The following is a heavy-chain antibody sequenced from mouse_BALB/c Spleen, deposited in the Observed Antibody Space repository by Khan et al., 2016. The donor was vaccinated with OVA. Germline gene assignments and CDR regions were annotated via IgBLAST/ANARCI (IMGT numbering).Heavy chain of an antibody. CDR2: ISYIGNT. Sequence: EVKLLESGPSLVKPSQTLSLTCSVTGDSITRGYWNWIRKFPGNKLDYMGYISYIGNTYCNPSLKSRISITRDTSKNQYYLQLNSVTTEDTATYYCACELRGFAYWGQGTLVTVSA. J-gene: IGHJ3*01. V-gene: IGHV3-8*02. D-gene: IGHD1-1*01. CDR1: GDSITRGY. CDR3: ACELRGFAY.